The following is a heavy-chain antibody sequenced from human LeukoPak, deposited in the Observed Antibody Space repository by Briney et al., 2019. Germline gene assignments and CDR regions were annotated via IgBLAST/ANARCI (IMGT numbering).Heavy chain of an antibody. CDR3: ARGLGDSSGYYYSDN. D-gene: IGHD3-22*01. Sequence: SVKVSFKTSGGTFSTYAISWVRQAPGQGLEWMGGIIPIFGTGNYAQKFQGRVTITADESTSTAYMELSSLRSEDTAVYYCARGLGDSSGYYYSDNWGQGTLVTVSS. V-gene: IGHV1-69*01. CDR2: IIPIFGTG. CDR1: GGTFSTYA. J-gene: IGHJ4*02.